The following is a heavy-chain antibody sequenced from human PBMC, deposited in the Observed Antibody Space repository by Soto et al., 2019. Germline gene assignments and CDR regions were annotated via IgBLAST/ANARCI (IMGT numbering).Heavy chain of an antibody. CDR3: ARDLGSGYDPGDY. CDR1: GDISSGYS. D-gene: IGHD5-12*01. J-gene: IGHJ4*02. V-gene: IGHV1-69*14. CDR2: IIPIFGTT. Sequence: QVQLVQSGAEVKKPGSSVKVSCKTSGDISSGYSISWVRQAPGQGLEWMGGIIPIFGTTNYAQRFHGRVTITADKSTSTVYMELYSLKSEDTAVYYCARDLGSGYDPGDYWGQGTLVTVSS.